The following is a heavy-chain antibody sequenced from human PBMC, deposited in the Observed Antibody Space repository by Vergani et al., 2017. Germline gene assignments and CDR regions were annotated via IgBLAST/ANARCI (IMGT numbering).Heavy chain of an antibody. CDR2: INPSGGST. J-gene: IGHJ6*02. CDR1: GYTFTSYY. CDR3: AREQPPFVVVPAAIGPTWGDV. D-gene: IGHD2-2*01. Sequence: QVQLVQSGAEVKKPGASVKVSRKASGYTFTSYYMHWVRQAPGQGLEWMGIINPSGGSTSYAQKFQGRVTMTRDTSTSTVYMELSSLRSEDTAVYYCAREQPPFVVVPAAIGPTWGDVWGQGTTVTVSS. V-gene: IGHV1-46*03.